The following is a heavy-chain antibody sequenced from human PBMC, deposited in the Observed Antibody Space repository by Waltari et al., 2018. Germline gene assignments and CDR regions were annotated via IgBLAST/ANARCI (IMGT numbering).Heavy chain of an antibody. CDR1: GHPMTPSDC. D-gene: IGHD2-15*01. CDR2: VRGDGRT. Sequence: QLHLHESGPGLVKPPGPLSPTCAVSGHPMTPSDCWSWVRQSPGKGLEWIGQVRGDGRTNYNPSVASRVTISLDTSTNQYSLRVTSATAADTAVYYCARDRGRGLYLDSWGQGILVTVSS. CDR3: ARDRGRGLYLDS. J-gene: IGHJ4*02. V-gene: IGHV4-4*03.